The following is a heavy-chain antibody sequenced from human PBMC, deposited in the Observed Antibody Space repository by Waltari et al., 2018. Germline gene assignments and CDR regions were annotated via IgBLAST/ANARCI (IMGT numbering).Heavy chain of an antibody. CDR1: GGSISSSSDY. CDR2: IYFNGST. Sequence: QLQLQESGPGLVKPSENLSLTCTVSGGSISSSSDYWGWIRQPPGKGLGWIGSIYFNGSTSCTRALRPRVPTSVVTAKDQFSLKLPSVTAVATAVYYCARDRSTSWIPEACEIWGQGTRVTVSS. CDR3: ARDRSTSWIPEACEI. V-gene: IGHV4-39*07. D-gene: IGHD2-2*01. J-gene: IGHJ3*02.